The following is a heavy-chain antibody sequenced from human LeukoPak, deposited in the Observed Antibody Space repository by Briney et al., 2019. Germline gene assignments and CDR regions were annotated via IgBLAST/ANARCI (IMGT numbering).Heavy chain of an antibody. CDR2: INPSGGGT. J-gene: IGHJ4*02. Sequence: ASVKVSCTASGYTFTSYYIHWVRQAPGQGLEWMGIINPSGGGTTYAQKFQGRVTMTRDMSTSTVYMELSSLRSEDTAVYYCARETDIAAAANYFDYWGQGTLVTVSS. D-gene: IGHD6-13*01. CDR3: ARETDIAAAANYFDY. V-gene: IGHV1-46*01. CDR1: GYTFTSYY.